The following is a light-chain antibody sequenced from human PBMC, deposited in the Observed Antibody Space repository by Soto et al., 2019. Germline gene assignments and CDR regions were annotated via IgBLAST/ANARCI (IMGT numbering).Light chain of an antibody. J-gene: IGKJ1*01. CDR2: RAS. Sequence: IQMTQSPATLSVSPGERATLSCRASQTIYSNVAWYQQRPGQAPRLLIYRASARATGIPARFSGSGSGTEFTLTIGCLQSEDSAVYYCPPYQNLWPFCQGATVE. CDR1: QTIYSN. V-gene: IGKV3-15*01. CDR3: PPYQNLWP.